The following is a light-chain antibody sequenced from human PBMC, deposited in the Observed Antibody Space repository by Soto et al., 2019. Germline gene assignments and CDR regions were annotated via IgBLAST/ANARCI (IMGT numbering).Light chain of an antibody. V-gene: IGKV3-20*01. CDR2: GAS. CDR1: PSVTSTY. CDR3: QQYGSSPLT. Sequence: ELVLTQSPVTLSLSPGERATLSCRSSPSVTSTYLAWYQQRPGQAPRLLIDGASSRATGIPDRFSGSGSGTDFTLTISRLEPEDFAVYYCQQYGSSPLTFGGGTKVDI. J-gene: IGKJ4*01.